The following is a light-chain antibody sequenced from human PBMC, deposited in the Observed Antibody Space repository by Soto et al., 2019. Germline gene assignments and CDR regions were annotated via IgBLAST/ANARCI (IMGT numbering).Light chain of an antibody. CDR2: GAS. V-gene: IGKV3-15*01. CDR3: QQYNNWPPEGT. J-gene: IGKJ1*01. Sequence: ERVMTQSPATLSVSPGERATLSCRASQSVNSNLAWYQQKPGQAPRLLIYGASTRATGIPARFSGSGSGTEFTLTISSLQSEDFAVYYCQQYNNWPPEGTFGQGTKVDIK. CDR1: QSVNSN.